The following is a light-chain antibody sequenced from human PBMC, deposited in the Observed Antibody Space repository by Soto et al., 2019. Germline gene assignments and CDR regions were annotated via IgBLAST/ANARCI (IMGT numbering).Light chain of an antibody. CDR3: QSYDSSLSVYVV. Sequence: QSVLTQPPSVSGAPGQRVTISCTGRSSNIGAGYDVHWYQQLPGTAPKLLIYGNSNRPSGVPDRFSGSKSGTSASLAITGLQAEDDADYYCQSYDSSLSVYVVFGGGTKLTVL. CDR1: SSNIGAGYD. V-gene: IGLV1-40*01. J-gene: IGLJ2*01. CDR2: GNS.